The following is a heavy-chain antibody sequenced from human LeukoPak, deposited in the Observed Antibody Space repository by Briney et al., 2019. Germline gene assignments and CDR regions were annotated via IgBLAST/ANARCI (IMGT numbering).Heavy chain of an antibody. J-gene: IGHJ4*02. CDR1: GFTFSSYA. CDR2: ISGSGAGT. V-gene: IGHV3-23*01. CDR3: AKDDHGGSGWRDYFDQ. D-gene: IGHD6-19*01. Sequence: GGSLRLSCAASGFTFSSYAMTWVRQAPGKGLQWVSAISGSGAGTYYADSVKGRFTISRDNSKNTLYLQMNSLRAEDTAVYYCAKDDHGGSGWRDYFDQWGQGTLVTVSS.